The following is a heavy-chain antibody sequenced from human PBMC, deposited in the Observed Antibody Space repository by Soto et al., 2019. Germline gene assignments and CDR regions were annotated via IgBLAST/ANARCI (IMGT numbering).Heavy chain of an antibody. V-gene: IGHV4-31*03. J-gene: IGHJ2*01. CDR3: ARAQACITRIVVQLHM. CDR1: GVSIRSDGYY. Sequence: LSLTCTVSGVSIRSDGYYWNWIRQHPGKGLERIVYMYDSVSTFYNPSLKSRVTMSIATSKNQLSLNLISVTAADPAVYYCARAQACITRIVVQLHMWGRGTL. D-gene: IGHD1-20*01. CDR2: MYDSVST.